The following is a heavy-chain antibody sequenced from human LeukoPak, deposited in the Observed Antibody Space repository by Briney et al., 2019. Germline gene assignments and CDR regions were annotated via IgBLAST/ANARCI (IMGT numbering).Heavy chain of an antibody. Sequence: PSETLSLTCTVSGGSVSSSSYYWGWIRQPPGKGLEWIGSIYYSGSTYYNPSLKSRVTISVDTSNNQFSLRLSSVTAADTAVYYCARDRSYEGLNWFDPWGQGTLVTVSS. CDR3: ARDRSYEGLNWFDP. CDR2: IYYSGST. D-gene: IGHD5-18*01. J-gene: IGHJ5*02. CDR1: GGSVSSSSYY. V-gene: IGHV4-39*07.